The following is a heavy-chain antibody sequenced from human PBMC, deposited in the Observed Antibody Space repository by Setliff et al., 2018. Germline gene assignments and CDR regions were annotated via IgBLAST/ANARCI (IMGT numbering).Heavy chain of an antibody. J-gene: IGHJ3*02. CDR1: GGSISSYY. CDR2: IYYSGST. CDR3: ARGPKSGSYNDAFDI. V-gene: IGHV4-59*01. D-gene: IGHD1-26*01. Sequence: PSETLSLTCTVSGGSISSYYWSWIRQPPGKGLEWIGYIYYSGSTNYNPSLKSRVTISVDTSKNQFSLKLSSVTAADTAVYYCARGPKSGSYNDAFDIWGQGTMVTVSS.